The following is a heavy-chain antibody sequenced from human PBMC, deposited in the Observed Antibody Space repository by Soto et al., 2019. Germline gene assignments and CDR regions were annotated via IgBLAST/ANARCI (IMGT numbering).Heavy chain of an antibody. CDR1: GGTFSSYA. CDR2: IIPIFGTA. Sequence: SVKVSGKASGGTFSSYAISWVRQAPGQGLEWMGGIIPIFGTANYAQKFQGRVTITADESTSTAYMELSSLRSEDTAVYYCARLKMYSSSWSPHYYYYGMDVWGQGTTVTVSS. V-gene: IGHV1-69*13. J-gene: IGHJ6*02. D-gene: IGHD6-13*01. CDR3: ARLKMYSSSWSPHYYYYGMDV.